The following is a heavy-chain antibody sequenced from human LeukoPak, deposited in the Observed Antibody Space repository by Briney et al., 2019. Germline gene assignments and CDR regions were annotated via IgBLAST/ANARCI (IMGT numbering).Heavy chain of an antibody. CDR1: GGSVSSSSYY. CDR2: IYYSGST. V-gene: IGHV4-39*01. J-gene: IGHJ4*02. Sequence: SETLSLTCTVSGGSVSSSSYYWGWIRQPPGKGLEWIGSIYYSGSTYYNPSLKSRVTISVDTSKNQFSLKLGSVTAADTAVYYCARLTYYYGSDWGQGTLVTVSS. CDR3: ARLTYYYGSD. D-gene: IGHD3-10*01.